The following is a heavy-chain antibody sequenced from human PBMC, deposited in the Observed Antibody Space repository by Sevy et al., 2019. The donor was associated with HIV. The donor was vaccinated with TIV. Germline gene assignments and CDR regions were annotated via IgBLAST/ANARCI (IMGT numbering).Heavy chain of an antibody. CDR1: GFTFSSYA. V-gene: IGHV3-23*01. CDR2: ISGSGGST. J-gene: IGHJ6*02. Sequence: GGSLRLSCAASGFTFSSYAMSWVRQAPGKGLEWVSAISGSGGSTYYADSVKGRFTISRDNSKNTLYLQMNSLRAEDTAVYYCAKYVTMFGGEYYYYGMDVWGQGTTVTVSS. CDR3: AKYVTMFGGEYYYYGMDV. D-gene: IGHD3-3*01.